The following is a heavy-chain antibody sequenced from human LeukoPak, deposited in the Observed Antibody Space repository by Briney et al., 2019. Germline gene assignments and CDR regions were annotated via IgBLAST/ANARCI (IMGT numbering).Heavy chain of an antibody. Sequence: PGGSLRLSCAASGFTFSSYSMNWVRQAPGKGLEWVSSISSSSSYIYYADAAKGRFTISRDNAKNSLYLQMNSLRAEDTAVCYCARVNKYSSGWYYWGQGTLVTVSS. D-gene: IGHD6-19*01. J-gene: IGHJ4*02. CDR1: GFTFSSYS. CDR3: ARVNKYSSGWYY. CDR2: ISSSSSYI. V-gene: IGHV3-21*01.